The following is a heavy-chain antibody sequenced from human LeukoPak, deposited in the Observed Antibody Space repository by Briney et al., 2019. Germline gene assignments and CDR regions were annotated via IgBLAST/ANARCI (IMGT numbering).Heavy chain of an antibody. CDR3: ARRQIDHYYYYYMDV. D-gene: IGHD2-21*01. J-gene: IGHJ6*03. CDR1: GGSISSSSYY. CDR2: IYYSGST. V-gene: IGHV4-39*01. Sequence: SETLSLTCTVSGGSISSSSYYWGWIRQPPGKGLEWIGSIYYSGSTYYNPSLKSRVTISVDTSKNQFSLKLSSVTAADTAVYYCARRQIDHYYYYYMDVWGKGTTVTVSS.